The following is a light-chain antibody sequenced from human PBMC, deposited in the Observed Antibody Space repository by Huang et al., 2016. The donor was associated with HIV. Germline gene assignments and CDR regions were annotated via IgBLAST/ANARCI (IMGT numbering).Light chain of an antibody. Sequence: DIQMSQSPSTLSASVGDRVTITCRASRSISNWLSWYQQKPGKAPEVLIYKVSNLQSGVPSMFSGSGSGTEFTLTVSSLQPDDFATYYCQQYNSYPYTFGQGTKLEI. J-gene: IGKJ2*01. CDR3: QQYNSYPYT. CDR1: RSISNW. V-gene: IGKV1-5*03. CDR2: KVS.